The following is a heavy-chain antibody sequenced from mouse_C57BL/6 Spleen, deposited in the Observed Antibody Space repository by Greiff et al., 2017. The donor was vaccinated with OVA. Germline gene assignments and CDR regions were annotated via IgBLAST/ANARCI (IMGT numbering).Heavy chain of an antibody. Sequence: VQLQQPGAELVRPGSSVKLSCKASGYTFTSYWMHWVKQRPIQGLEWIGNIDPSDSETHYNQKFKDKATLTVDKSSSTAYMQLSSLTSEDSAVYYCARRITGDYLDYWGQGTTLTVSS. D-gene: IGHD1-1*01. CDR3: ARRITGDYLDY. CDR1: GYTFTSYW. CDR2: IDPSDSET. J-gene: IGHJ2*01. V-gene: IGHV1-52*01.